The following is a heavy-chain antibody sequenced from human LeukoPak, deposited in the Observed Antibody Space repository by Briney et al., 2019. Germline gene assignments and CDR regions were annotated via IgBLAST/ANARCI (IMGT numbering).Heavy chain of an antibody. CDR1: GFIFSDYG. J-gene: IGHJ4*02. D-gene: IGHD3-10*01. CDR3: AKEWYVGSPPDY. V-gene: IGHV3-30*02. Sequence: GGSLRLSCAASGFIFSDYGMHWVRQAPGKGLEWVASIRFDGSNNYYADSVKGRFTISSDNSKNTLYLQINSLRPDDTALYYCAKEWYVGSPPDYWGQGTLVSVSS. CDR2: IRFDGSNN.